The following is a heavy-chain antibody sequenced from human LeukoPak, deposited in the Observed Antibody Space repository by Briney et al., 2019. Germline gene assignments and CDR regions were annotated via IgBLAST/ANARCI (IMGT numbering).Heavy chain of an antibody. CDR1: GFPVNKYE. CDR2: IDAGATST. D-gene: IGHD2-21*02. V-gene: IGHV3-48*03. Sequence: PGGSLRLSCAASGFPVNKYEMHWVRQAPGKGLEWVSYIDAGATSTNYADSVWGRFTLSRDNAQNSVHLQMNSLRDEDTAIYYCVRGRLLRSTKYFDYWGQGALVTVSS. J-gene: IGHJ4*02. CDR3: VRGRLLRSTKYFDY.